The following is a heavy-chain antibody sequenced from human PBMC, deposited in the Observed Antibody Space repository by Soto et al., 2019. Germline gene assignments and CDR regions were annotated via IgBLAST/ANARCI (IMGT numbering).Heavy chain of an antibody. V-gene: IGHV4-39*07. J-gene: IGHJ4*02. D-gene: IGHD3-16*01. Sequence: SETLSLTCTVSGGSISSSSYYWGWIRQPPGKGLEWIGSIYYSGSTYYNPSLKSRVTISVDTSKNQFSLKLSSVTAADTAVYYCARTIMITFGGVTAFTFDYGGQETLVTVSS. CDR3: ARTIMITFGGVTAFTFDY. CDR2: IYYSGST. CDR1: GGSISSSSYY.